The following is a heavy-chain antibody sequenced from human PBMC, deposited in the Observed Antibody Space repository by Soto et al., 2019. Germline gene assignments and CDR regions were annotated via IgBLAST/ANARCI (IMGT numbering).Heavy chain of an antibody. CDR2: INHSGST. CDR1: GGSFSCYY. V-gene: IGHV4-34*01. CDR3: ARAHPPRYCTNGVCYMLYYYYYGMDV. D-gene: IGHD2-8*01. J-gene: IGHJ6*02. Sequence: SETLSLTCAVYGGSFSCYYWSWIRQPPGKGLEWIGEINHSGSTNYNPSLKSRVTISVDTSKNQFSLELSSATAADTAVYYCARAHPPRYCTNGVCYMLYYYYYGMDVWGQGTTVTVSS.